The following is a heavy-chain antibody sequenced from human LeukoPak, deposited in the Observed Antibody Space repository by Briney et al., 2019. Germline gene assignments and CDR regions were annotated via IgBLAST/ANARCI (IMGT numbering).Heavy chain of an antibody. CDR2: INGDGGST. J-gene: IGHJ4*02. V-gene: IGHV3-74*01. CDR3: ARFYWYARYFDY. D-gene: IGHD6-13*01. Sequence: GGSLRLSCAASGFSSTSYWMHWVRQAPGEGLVWVLRINGDGGSTSYADSVRGGFTISRDNAKNTLYLQMNRVRAESTGVYFSARFYWYARYFDYWGQGTLVTVSS. CDR1: GFSSTSYW.